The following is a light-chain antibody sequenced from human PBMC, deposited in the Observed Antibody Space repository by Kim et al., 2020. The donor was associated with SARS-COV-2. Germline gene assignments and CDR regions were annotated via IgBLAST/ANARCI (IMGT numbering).Light chain of an antibody. Sequence: PVERATLSCRASQTISNNYLAWYQQKPGQAPRLLIYGASNRATGIPDRFSGSGSGTDFTLTISGLDPEDFTVYYCQQYDGSLWTFGQGTKVDIK. CDR2: GAS. J-gene: IGKJ1*01. V-gene: IGKV3-20*01. CDR3: QQYDGSLWT. CDR1: QTISNNY.